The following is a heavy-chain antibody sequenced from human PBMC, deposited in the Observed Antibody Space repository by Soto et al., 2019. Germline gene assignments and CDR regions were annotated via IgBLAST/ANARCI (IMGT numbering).Heavy chain of an antibody. J-gene: IGHJ4*02. CDR1: GLSINAYT. CDR2: TYSSGTGT. Sequence: PGGSLRLSCSASGLSINAYTMGWVRLSAGRGLEWVATTYSSGTGTAFADSVKGRFTISRDNSKNFLFLQMNSLRVEDTAVYYCAKDRHPDGIWTFDYWGQGAPVTVSS. CDR3: AKDRHPDGIWTFDY. V-gene: IGHV3-23*05. D-gene: IGHD3-9*01.